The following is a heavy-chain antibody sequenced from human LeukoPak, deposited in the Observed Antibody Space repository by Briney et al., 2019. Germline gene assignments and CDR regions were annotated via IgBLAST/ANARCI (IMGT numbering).Heavy chain of an antibody. D-gene: IGHD2-15*01. CDR1: RFTFSSYA. CDR3: AKSPPRCSGGSCYGY. J-gene: IGHJ4*02. CDR2: ISGSGGRT. Sequence: GGSLRLSCAASRFTFSSYAMSWVRQAPGKGLEWISGISGSGGRTDYADSVKGRFTISRDNSKNTLYLQMSSLRADDTALYYCAKSPPRCSGGSCYGYWGQGTLVTVSS. V-gene: IGHV3-23*01.